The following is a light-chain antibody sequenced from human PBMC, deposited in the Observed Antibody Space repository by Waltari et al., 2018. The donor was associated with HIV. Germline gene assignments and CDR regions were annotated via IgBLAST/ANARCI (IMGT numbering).Light chain of an antibody. Sequence: SALTQPASVSGSPGQSTAISCLGSSSDIGSLVYVSCYQQHPDKAPKLILYNFPYRSSGVSGRFSASRSGSMASLTISGLQAEDEADYFCCSYSDSGTILFGGGTRVTVL. CDR1: SSDIGSLVY. CDR2: NFP. CDR3: CSYSDSGTIL. V-gene: IGLV2-14*03. J-gene: IGLJ2*01.